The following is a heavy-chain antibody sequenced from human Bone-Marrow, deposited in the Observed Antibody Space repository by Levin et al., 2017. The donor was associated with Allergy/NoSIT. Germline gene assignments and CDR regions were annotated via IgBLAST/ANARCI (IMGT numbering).Heavy chain of an antibody. V-gene: IGHV3-21*01. Sequence: LSLTCAASGFTFSSSTMNWVRQAPGKGLEWVSSIRGSSSYITFSDSVKGRLTISRDNAKNSLYLQMNNLRAEDTAVYYCARRNDFWSRTHGGYYFFMDVWGKGTTVTVSS. J-gene: IGHJ6*03. D-gene: IGHD3-3*01. CDR2: IRGSSSYI. CDR3: ARRNDFWSRTHGGYYFFMDV. CDR1: GFTFSSST.